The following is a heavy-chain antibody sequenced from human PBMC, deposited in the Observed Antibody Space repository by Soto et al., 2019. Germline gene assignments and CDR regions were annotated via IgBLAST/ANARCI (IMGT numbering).Heavy chain of an antibody. CDR3: ARDPVEMATIE. V-gene: IGHV3-21*06. J-gene: IGHJ4*02. Sequence: PGGSLRLSCEASGFTFSSYAMTWVRQAPGRGLEGVSGITGSSSSIYYADSVKGRFTISRGNAKNTLYLQMNSLRAEDTAVYYCARDPVEMATIEWGQGTLVTVSS. CDR2: ITGSSSSI. CDR1: GFTFSSYA. D-gene: IGHD5-12*01.